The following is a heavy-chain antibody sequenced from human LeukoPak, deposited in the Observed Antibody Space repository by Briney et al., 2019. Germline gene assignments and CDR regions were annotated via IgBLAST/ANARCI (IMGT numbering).Heavy chain of an antibody. D-gene: IGHD2-2*01. J-gene: IGHJ5*02. Sequence: ASVKVSCKASGYTFTGHYIHWVRQTPGLGLEWLGWINPKSGGTNYAQEFQDRVTVTRETSISTAYMDLSRLGFGDTAIYYCTRGGSLCNGTNCCLNWLDHWGQGTLVTVSS. CDR1: GYTFTGHY. V-gene: IGHV1-2*02. CDR2: INPKSGGT. CDR3: TRGGSLCNGTNCCLNWLDH.